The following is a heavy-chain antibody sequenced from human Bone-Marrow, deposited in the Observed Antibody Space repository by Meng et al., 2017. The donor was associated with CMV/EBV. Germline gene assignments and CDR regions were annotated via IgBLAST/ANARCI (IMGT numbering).Heavy chain of an antibody. CDR3: ARGGDYDFWSGYSNYYGMDV. Sequence: GESLKISCAASGFTFSDYYMSWVRQAPGKGLEWVPSISSSSTIYYADSVKGRFTISRDSAKNSLYLQMNSLRAEDTAVYYCARGGDYDFWSGYSNYYGMDVWGQGTTVTVSS. CDR1: GFTFSDYY. CDR2: ISSSSTI. J-gene: IGHJ6*02. D-gene: IGHD3-3*01. V-gene: IGHV3-69-1*01.